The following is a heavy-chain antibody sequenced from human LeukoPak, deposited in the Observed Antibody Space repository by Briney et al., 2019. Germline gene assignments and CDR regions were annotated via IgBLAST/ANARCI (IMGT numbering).Heavy chain of an antibody. Sequence: SETLSLTCAVSGASISGSGYYWGWIRQPPGKGLEWIGNIYYSGSTYYNASLQSRVTISIDTSKNQFSLKLSSVTAADTAVYYCARHRRYFDWLPSRRDAFDIWGQGTMVTVSS. J-gene: IGHJ3*02. CDR2: IYYSGST. CDR1: GASISGSGYY. V-gene: IGHV4-39*01. D-gene: IGHD3-9*01. CDR3: ARHRRYFDWLPSRRDAFDI.